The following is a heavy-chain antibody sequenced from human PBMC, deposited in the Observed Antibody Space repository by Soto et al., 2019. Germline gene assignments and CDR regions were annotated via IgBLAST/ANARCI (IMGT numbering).Heavy chain of an antibody. CDR2: INHSGST. D-gene: IGHD3-10*01. V-gene: IGHV4-34*01. J-gene: IGHJ6*02. CDR1: GGSFSGYY. CDR3: ARGRSRAFGYYFYVMDV. Sequence: SETLSLTCAVYGGSFSGYYWSWIRQPPGKGLEWIGEINHSGSTNYNPSLKSRVTISVDTSKNQFSLKLSSVTAADTAVYYCARGRSRAFGYYFYVMDVWGQGTTVPV.